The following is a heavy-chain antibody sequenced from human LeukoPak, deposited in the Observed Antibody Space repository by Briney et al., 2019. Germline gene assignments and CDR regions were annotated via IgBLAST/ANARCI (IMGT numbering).Heavy chain of an antibody. J-gene: IGHJ5*02. D-gene: IGHD2-15*01. CDR2: INPSGGST. CDR1: GYTFTSYY. Sequence: ASVKVTCKASGYTFTSYYLHWLRQPPGQGLEWMGVINPSGGSTCYAHKFQGGATMNSETHTHTVHMSLSSMRSEETAVYYCARDGGCSGGSCYWGWFDPWGQGTLVTVSS. V-gene: IGHV1-46*01. CDR3: ARDGGCSGGSCYWGWFDP.